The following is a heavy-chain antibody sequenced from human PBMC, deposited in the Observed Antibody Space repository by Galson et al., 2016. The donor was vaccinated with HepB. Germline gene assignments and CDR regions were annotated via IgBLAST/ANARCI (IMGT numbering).Heavy chain of an antibody. J-gene: IGHJ6*02. CDR2: IWYDGSKE. V-gene: IGHV3-33*01. D-gene: IGHD1-14*01. Sequence: SLRLSCAASGFTFSRYGMHWVRQAPGKGLEWVAVIWYDGSKEYYADSVKGRFTISRDKSKNTLYLQMDSLRAEDTAVFYFAGMPPGTFGINFYYGMDVWGQGTTVTVSS. CDR3: AGMPPGTFGINFYYGMDV. CDR1: GFTFSRYG.